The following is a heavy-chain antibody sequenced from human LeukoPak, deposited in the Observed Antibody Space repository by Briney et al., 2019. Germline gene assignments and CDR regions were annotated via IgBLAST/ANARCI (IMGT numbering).Heavy chain of an antibody. V-gene: IGHV3-23*01. D-gene: IGHD3-16*01. CDR2: ISGTGYTT. CDR1: GFTFSSYA. CDR3: ARLGQYGGFDI. J-gene: IGHJ3*02. Sequence: PGGSLRLSCTASGFTFSSYAMTWVRQAPGKGLEWVSIISGTGYTTYYADSVKGRFTISRDNSQNTLYLQMNSLRAEDTAVYYCARLGQYGGFDIWGQGTMVTVSS.